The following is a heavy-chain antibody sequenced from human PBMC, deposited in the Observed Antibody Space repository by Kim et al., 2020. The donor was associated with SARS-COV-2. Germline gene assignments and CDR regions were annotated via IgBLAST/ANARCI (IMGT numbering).Heavy chain of an antibody. V-gene: IGHV1-3*01. CDR1: GYTFHTYA. J-gene: IGHJ4*02. CDR3: VRNIAHTGYYDY. D-gene: IGHD5-12*01. CDR2: IYAGNGAT. Sequence: ASVKVSCKASGYTFHTYAMHWVRQAPGQRLEWLGWIYAGNGATHYSQKFQGRVTLTRDTSASTGYMELSSLRSDDTALYYCVRNIAHTGYYDYWGQGTLVTVSS.